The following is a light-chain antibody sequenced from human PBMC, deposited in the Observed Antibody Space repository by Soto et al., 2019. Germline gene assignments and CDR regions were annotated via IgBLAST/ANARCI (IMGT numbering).Light chain of an antibody. Sequence: NFMLTQPHSVSASPGKTVTISCTRSSGRIGSNFVQWYQQPPGSSPTTVIYEDNQRPSRVPDRFSGSIDTSSNSDYLTISALQTEDEADYYCQSYYGGTPWVFGGGTKLTVL. CDR1: SGRIGSNF. V-gene: IGLV6-57*01. CDR2: EDN. J-gene: IGLJ3*02. CDR3: QSYYGGTPWV.